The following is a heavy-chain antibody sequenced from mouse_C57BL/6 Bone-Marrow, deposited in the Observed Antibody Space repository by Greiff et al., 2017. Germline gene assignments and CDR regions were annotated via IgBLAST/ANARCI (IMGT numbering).Heavy chain of an antibody. Sequence: EVQVVESGGGLVQPGGSMKLSCVASGFTFSNYWMNWVRQSPEKGLEWVAQIRLKSDNYATHYAESVKGRFTISRDDSKSSVYLQMNNLRAEDTGIYYCTGLWSNYVVHFDVWGTGTTVTVAS. J-gene: IGHJ1*03. CDR3: TGLWSNYVVHFDV. CDR1: GFTFSNYW. V-gene: IGHV6-3*01. CDR2: IRLKSDNYAT. D-gene: IGHD2-5*01.